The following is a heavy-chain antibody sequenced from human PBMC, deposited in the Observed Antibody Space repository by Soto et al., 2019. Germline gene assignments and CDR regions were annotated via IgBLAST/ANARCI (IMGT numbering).Heavy chain of an antibody. CDR3: ARERRITGTTPPYYYYYGMDV. CDR1: GFTFSSYA. J-gene: IGHJ6*02. D-gene: IGHD1-7*01. V-gene: IGHV3-30-3*01. Sequence: PGGSLRLSCAASGFTFSSYAMHWVRQAPGKGLEWVAVISYDGSNKYYADSVKGRFTISRDNSKNTLYLQMNSLRAEDTAVYYCARERRITGTTPPYYYYYGMDVWGQGTTVTVSS. CDR2: ISYDGSNK.